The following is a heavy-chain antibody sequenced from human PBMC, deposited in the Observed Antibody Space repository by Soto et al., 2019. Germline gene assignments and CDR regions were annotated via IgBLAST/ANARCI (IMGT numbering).Heavy chain of an antibody. CDR3: VNDTKNMDV. Sequence: PGGSLRLSCEASGFSFSTFGMSWVRQAPGKGLEWVSSISTDRSTYYADSVKGRFTISRNNSKNTLYLQMNSLRVEDTAVYYCVNDTKNMDVWGQGTTVTVSS. CDR1: GFSFSTFG. J-gene: IGHJ6*02. V-gene: IGHV3-23*01. CDR2: ISTDRST.